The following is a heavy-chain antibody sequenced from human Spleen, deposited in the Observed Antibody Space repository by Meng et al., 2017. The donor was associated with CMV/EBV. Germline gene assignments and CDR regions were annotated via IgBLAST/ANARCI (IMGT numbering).Heavy chain of an antibody. Sequence: SETLSLTCTVSGGSISSGGYYWSWIRQHPGKGLEWIGYIYYSGSTYYNPSLKSRVTISVDTSKNQFSLKLSSVTAADTAVYYCARVPYYDILAGWSLGAFDIWGQGTMVTVSS. CDR2: IYYSGST. V-gene: IGHV4-31*03. J-gene: IGHJ3*02. D-gene: IGHD3-9*01. CDR3: ARVPYYDILAGWSLGAFDI. CDR1: GGSISSGGYY.